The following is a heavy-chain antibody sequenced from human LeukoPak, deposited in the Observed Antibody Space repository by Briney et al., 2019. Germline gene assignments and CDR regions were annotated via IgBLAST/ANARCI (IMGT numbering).Heavy chain of an antibody. CDR2: IEPDGSGK. CDR1: GFIYSSFW. CDR3: ARSLWPEDY. J-gene: IGHJ4*02. V-gene: IGHV3-7*01. Sequence: GGSLRLSCAASGFIYSSFWMSWVRQAPGKGLEWVANIEPDGSGKNYVDSVRGRFTITRDNAKNSLYLQMNSVRVEDSAVYYCARSLWPEDYWGQGTLVTVSS. D-gene: IGHD2-21*01.